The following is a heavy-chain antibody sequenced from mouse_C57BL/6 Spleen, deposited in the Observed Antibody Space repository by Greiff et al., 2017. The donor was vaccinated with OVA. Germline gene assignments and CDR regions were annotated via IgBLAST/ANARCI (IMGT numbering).Heavy chain of an antibody. J-gene: IGHJ4*01. CDR3: AREDGYDGGYYAMDY. CDR1: GYTFTSYW. V-gene: IGHV1-64*01. D-gene: IGHD2-2*01. CDR2: IHPNSGST. Sequence: QVQLKQPGAELVKPGASVKLSCKASGYTFTSYWMHWVKQRPGQGLEWIGMIHPNSGSTKYNEKFKSKATLTVDKSSSTAYMQLSSLTSEDSAVYDCAREDGYDGGYYAMDYWGQGTSVTVSS.